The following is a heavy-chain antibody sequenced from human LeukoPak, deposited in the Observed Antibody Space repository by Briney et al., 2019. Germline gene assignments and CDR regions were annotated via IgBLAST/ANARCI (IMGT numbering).Heavy chain of an antibody. Sequence: GGSLRLSCAASGFTFSSYWMGWVRQAPGKGLEWVANIKQDGSEKYYVDSVKGRFTISRDNAKNSLYLQMNSLRAEDTAVYYCARGGVGWYYYEGSGYTVYWGQGTLVTVFS. CDR3: ARGGVGWYYYEGSGYTVY. D-gene: IGHD3-22*01. CDR1: GFTFSSYW. CDR2: IKQDGSEK. V-gene: IGHV3-7*01. J-gene: IGHJ4*02.